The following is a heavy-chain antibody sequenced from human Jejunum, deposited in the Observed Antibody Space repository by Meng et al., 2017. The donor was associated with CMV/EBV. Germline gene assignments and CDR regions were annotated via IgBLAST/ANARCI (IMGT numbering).Heavy chain of an antibody. Sequence: LPCTVSGDSVSGGRYYWTWIRQAPGKGLEWIGYIYNSVSTNYNPSLKSRVTISVDTSKNQFSLKLTSVTAADTAVYYCARDQPADYWGQGTLVTVSS. CDR2: IYNSVST. J-gene: IGHJ4*02. CDR1: GDSVSGGRYY. V-gene: IGHV4-61*01. CDR3: ARDQPADY.